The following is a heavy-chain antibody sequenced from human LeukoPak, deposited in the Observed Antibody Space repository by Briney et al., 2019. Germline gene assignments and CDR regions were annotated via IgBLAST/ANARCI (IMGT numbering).Heavy chain of an antibody. CDR1: GGSISIFY. CDR2: IHSSGST. J-gene: IGHJ2*01. Sequence: SETLTLTCTVSGGSISIFYWSWIRQPTGKGLEWIGRIHSSGSTNHNPSLKSRVGLSVDTSKNQFSLKLSSVTTADTAVYYCARSVVTLYWYFDLWGRGTLVTVSS. V-gene: IGHV4-4*07. D-gene: IGHD4-23*01. CDR3: ARSVVTLYWYFDL.